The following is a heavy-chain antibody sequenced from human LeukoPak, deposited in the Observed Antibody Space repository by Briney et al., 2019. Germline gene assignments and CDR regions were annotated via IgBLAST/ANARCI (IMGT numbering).Heavy chain of an antibody. D-gene: IGHD2-21*02. J-gene: IGHJ4*02. CDR1: GYSMSTAYY. CDR2: IYHTGST. CDR3: ARELFTAYFDY. Sequence: PSETLSLTCTVSGYSMSTAYYWGWIRQPPGKGLEWIGSIYHTGSTYYNPSLKSRVTISVDTSKNQFSLQLSSVTAADTAVYYCARELFTAYFDYWGQGTLVTVSS. V-gene: IGHV4-38-2*02.